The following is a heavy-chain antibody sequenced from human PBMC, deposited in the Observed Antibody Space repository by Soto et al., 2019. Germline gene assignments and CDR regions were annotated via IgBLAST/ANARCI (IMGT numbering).Heavy chain of an antibody. D-gene: IGHD1-26*01. CDR3: ARDGANFPYSGSYGGLDY. CDR2: IWYDGSNK. CDR1: GFTFSSYG. J-gene: IGHJ4*02. V-gene: IGHV3-33*01. Sequence: GGSLRLSCAASGFTFSSYGMHWVRQAPGKGLEWVAVIWYDGSNKYYADSVKGRFTISRDNSKNTLYLQMNSLRAEDTAVYYCARDGANFPYSGSYGGLDYWGQGTLVTVSS.